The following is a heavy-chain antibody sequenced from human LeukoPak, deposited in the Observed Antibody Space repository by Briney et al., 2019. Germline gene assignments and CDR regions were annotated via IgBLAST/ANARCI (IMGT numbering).Heavy chain of an antibody. CDR2: IYYSGST. J-gene: IGHJ4*02. V-gene: IGHV4-59*01. CDR3: ASAFCGGDCYRPPPFDY. D-gene: IGHD2-21*02. Sequence: SETLSLTCAVYGGSFSGYYWSWIRQPPGKGLEWIGYIYYSGSTNYNPSLKSRVTISVDTSKNQFSLKLSSVTAADTAVYYCASAFCGGDCYRPPPFDYWGQGTLVTVSS. CDR1: GGSFSGYY.